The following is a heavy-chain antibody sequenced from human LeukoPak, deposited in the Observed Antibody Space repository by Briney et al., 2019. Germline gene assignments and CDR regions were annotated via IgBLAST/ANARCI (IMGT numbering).Heavy chain of an antibody. J-gene: IGHJ6*02. Sequence: PGGSLRLSCAASGFTFSSYAMSWVRQAPGKGLEWVSAISGSGGSTYYADSVKGRFTISRDNSKNTLYLQMNSLRAEDTAVYYCAKVVVRGVIIEIPLYYGMDVWGQGTTVTVSS. V-gene: IGHV3-23*01. D-gene: IGHD3-10*01. CDR1: GFTFSSYA. CDR2: ISGSGGST. CDR3: AKVVVRGVIIEIPLYYGMDV.